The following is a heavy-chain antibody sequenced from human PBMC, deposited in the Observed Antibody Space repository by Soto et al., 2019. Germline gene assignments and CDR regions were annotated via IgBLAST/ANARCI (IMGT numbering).Heavy chain of an antibody. J-gene: IGHJ4*02. D-gene: IGHD4-17*01. Sequence: QVQLQESGPGLVKPSQTLSLTCTVSGGSISSGDYYWSWIRQPPGKGLEWIGYIYYSGSTYYNPSLXXRXTXRVATSKNQFSLKLSSVTAADTAVYYCARETTVTTSWGQGTLVTVSS. CDR1: GGSISSGDYY. CDR2: IYYSGST. CDR3: ARETTVTTS. V-gene: IGHV4-30-4*01.